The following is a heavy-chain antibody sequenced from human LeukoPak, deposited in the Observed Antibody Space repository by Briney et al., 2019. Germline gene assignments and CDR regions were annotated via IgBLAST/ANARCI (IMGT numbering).Heavy chain of an antibody. V-gene: IGHV3-7*01. J-gene: IGHJ4*02. Sequence: GGSLRLSCEGSAFIFSGHWMNWVRQTPGKGLEWVASIKEDGSERQYVDSVKGRFTISRDNSKNTLYLQMNSLRAEDTAVYYCAREEQLARCFDYWGQGTLVTVPS. CDR2: IKEDGSER. D-gene: IGHD6-6*01. CDR1: AFIFSGHW. CDR3: AREEQLARCFDY.